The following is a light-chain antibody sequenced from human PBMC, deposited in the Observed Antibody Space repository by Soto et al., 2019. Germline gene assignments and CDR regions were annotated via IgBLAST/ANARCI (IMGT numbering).Light chain of an antibody. Sequence: QSVLTQPPSASGSPGQSVTISCTGTSSDVGGYKYVSWYQQHPGKAPKLILYEVSKRPSGVPDRFSGSKSGNTASLTVSGLQAEDEADYYCSSYTSSSTLEVFGTGTKLTVL. J-gene: IGLJ1*01. CDR1: SSDVGGYKY. CDR3: SSYTSSSTLEV. CDR2: EVS. V-gene: IGLV2-8*01.